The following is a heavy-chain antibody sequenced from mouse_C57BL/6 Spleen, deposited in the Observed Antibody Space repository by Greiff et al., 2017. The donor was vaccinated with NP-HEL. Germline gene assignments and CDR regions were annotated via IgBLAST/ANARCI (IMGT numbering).Heavy chain of an antibody. J-gene: IGHJ1*03. D-gene: IGHD1-1*01. Sequence: VQLQQSGAELMKPGASVKLSCKATGYTFTGYWIEWVKQRPGHGLEWIGEILPGSGSTNYNEKFKGKATFTADTSSNTAYMQLSSLTTEDSAIYYGARWTSYYGSSYWYFDVWGTGTTVTVSS. CDR2: ILPGSGST. V-gene: IGHV1-9*01. CDR1: GYTFTGYW. CDR3: ARWTSYYGSSYWYFDV.